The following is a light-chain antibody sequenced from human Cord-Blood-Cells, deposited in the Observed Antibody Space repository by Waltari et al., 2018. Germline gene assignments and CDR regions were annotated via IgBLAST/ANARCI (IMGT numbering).Light chain of an antibody. V-gene: IGLV2-14*03. J-gene: IGLJ1*01. CDR3: SSYTSSSTL. CDR2: DVS. Sequence: QSALTQPASVSGSPGQSITISCTGTSSDVGGYNYVSWYQQHPGKAPKLMIYDVSNRPSGVAKRFSGSKSGNTASLTISGLQAEYEADYYCSSYTSSSTLFGTGTKVTVL. CDR1: SSDVGGYNY.